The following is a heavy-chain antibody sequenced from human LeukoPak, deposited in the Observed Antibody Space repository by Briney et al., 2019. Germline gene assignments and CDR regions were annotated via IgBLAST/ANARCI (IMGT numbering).Heavy chain of an antibody. Sequence: SETLSLTCTVSGGSISSSSYYWGWIRQPPGKGLGWIGSIYYSGSTYYNPSLKSRVTISVDTSKNQFSLKLSSVTAADTAVYYCARQGGRYYGSGFDPWGQGTLVTVSS. CDR2: IYYSGST. D-gene: IGHD3-10*01. CDR3: ARQGGRYYGSGFDP. V-gene: IGHV4-39*01. CDR1: GGSISSSSYY. J-gene: IGHJ5*02.